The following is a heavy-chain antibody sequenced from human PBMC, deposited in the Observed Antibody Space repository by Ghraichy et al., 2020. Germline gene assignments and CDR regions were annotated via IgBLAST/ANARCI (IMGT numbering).Heavy chain of an antibody. J-gene: IGHJ3*02. Sequence: SGPTLVKPTQTLTLTCTFSGFSLSTSGMRVSWIRQPPGKALEWLARIDWDDDKFYSTSLKTRLTISKDTSKNQVVLTMTNMDPVDTATYYCAQTGCTNGVCPGGDAFDIWGQGTMVTVSS. CDR3: AQTGCTNGVCPGGDAFDI. V-gene: IGHV2-70*04. D-gene: IGHD2-8*01. CDR1: GFSLSTSGMR. CDR2: IDWDDDK.